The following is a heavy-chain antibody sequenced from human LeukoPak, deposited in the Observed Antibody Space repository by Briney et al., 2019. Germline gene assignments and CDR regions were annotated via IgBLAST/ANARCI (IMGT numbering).Heavy chain of an antibody. Sequence: PSGTLSLTCAVSGGSISSSNWWSWVRQPPGKGLEWIGEIYHSGSTNYNPSLKSRVTISVDKSKNQFSLKLSSVTAADTAVYYCARGYYGSGNLWGMDVWGKGTTVTVSS. J-gene: IGHJ6*04. CDR3: ARGYYGSGNLWGMDV. CDR1: GGSISSSNW. CDR2: IYHSGST. D-gene: IGHD3-10*01. V-gene: IGHV4-4*02.